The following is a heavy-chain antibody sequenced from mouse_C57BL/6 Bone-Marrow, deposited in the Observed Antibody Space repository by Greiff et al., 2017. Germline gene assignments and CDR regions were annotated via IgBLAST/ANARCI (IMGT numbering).Heavy chain of an antibody. CDR1: GYTFTDYN. CDR2: INPNNGGT. Sequence: VQLQQSGPELVKPGASVKIPCKASGYTFTDYNMDWVKQSHGKSLEWIGDINPNNGGTIYNQKFKGNATLTVDKSSSTAYMERRSLTSEDTAVYYCARATAMIRGYFDVWGTGTTVTVSS. V-gene: IGHV1-18*01. D-gene: IGHD2-4*01. J-gene: IGHJ1*03. CDR3: ARATAMIRGYFDV.